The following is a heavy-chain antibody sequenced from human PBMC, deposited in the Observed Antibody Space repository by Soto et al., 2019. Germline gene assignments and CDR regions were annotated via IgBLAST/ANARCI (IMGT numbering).Heavy chain of an antibody. D-gene: IGHD6-25*01. CDR3: AKVKRPLVTFFDY. Sequence: QVQLQGSGPGLVKPSQTLSLTCANSGGSITSGAYFWTWIRQLPGKGLEWIGHISYSGNTDYNPSLKSRGTLSSDTSKNQVSLTLCAVTAADTAVYYCAKVKRPLVTFFDYWVQGTLVTVSS. CDR1: GGSITSGAYF. V-gene: IGHV4-31*11. CDR2: ISYSGNT. J-gene: IGHJ4*02.